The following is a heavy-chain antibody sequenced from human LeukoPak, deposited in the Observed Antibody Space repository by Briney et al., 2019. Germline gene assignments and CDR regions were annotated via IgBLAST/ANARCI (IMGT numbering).Heavy chain of an antibody. Sequence: GGSLRLSCAASGFTFSSYAMSWVRQAPGKGREWVSAISGSCGSTYYADSVKGRFTISRDNSKNTLYLQMNSLRAEDTAVYYCAKDDYGDYFSAFDIWGQGTMVTVSS. V-gene: IGHV3-23*01. CDR2: ISGSCGST. D-gene: IGHD4-17*01. J-gene: IGHJ3*02. CDR1: GFTFSSYA. CDR3: AKDDYGDYFSAFDI.